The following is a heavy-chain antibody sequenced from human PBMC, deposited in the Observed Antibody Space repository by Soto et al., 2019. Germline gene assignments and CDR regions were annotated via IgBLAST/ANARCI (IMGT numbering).Heavy chain of an antibody. Sequence: EFQLVESGGGLIQPGGSLRLSCAASGFTVSSSYMSWVRQAPGKGLEWVSVIYSGGGTYYADSVKGRFTTSRDFSKNTLSLQMNGVRAEDTAVYYCARDRGHGDQRTLGHWGQGTLVTVSS. V-gene: IGHV3-53*01. D-gene: IGHD4-17*01. CDR3: ARDRGHGDQRTLGH. CDR1: GFTVSSSY. J-gene: IGHJ4*02. CDR2: IYSGGGT.